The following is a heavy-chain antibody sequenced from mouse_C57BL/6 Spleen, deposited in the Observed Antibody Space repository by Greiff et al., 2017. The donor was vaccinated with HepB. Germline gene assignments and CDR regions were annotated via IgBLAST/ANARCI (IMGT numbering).Heavy chain of an antibody. V-gene: IGHV1-9*01. CDR2: ILPGSGST. J-gene: IGHJ2*01. CDR1: GYTFPGYW. Sequence: QVQLQQSGAELMQPGASVKLSCKATGYTFPGYWIEWVKQRPGHGLEWIGEILPGSGSTNYNEKFKGKATFTADTSSNTAYMQLSSLTPEDSAIYYCARWGLRRFDYWGQGTTLTVSS. CDR3: ARWGLRRFDY. D-gene: IGHD3-2*02.